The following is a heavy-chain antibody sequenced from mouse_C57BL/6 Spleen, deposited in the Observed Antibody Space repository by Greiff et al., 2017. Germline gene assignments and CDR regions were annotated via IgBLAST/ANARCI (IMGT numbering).Heavy chain of an antibody. Sequence: EVQGVESGPGLVKPSQSLSLTCTVTGYSITSGYDWHWIRHFPGNKLEWLGYISYSGSPHYNPPLKSPISITPGTSKNHFFLELNSVTTEDTATYYCARGSKWAGFAYWGQGTLVTVSA. CDR1: GYSITSGYD. J-gene: IGHJ3*01. CDR3: ARGSKWAGFAY. V-gene: IGHV3-1*01. CDR2: ISYSGSP. D-gene: IGHD1-3*01.